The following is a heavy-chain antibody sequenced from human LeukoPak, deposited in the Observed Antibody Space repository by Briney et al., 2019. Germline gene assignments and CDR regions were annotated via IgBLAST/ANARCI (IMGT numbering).Heavy chain of an antibody. J-gene: IGHJ3*02. CDR2: IYYSGST. CDR1: GGSISSYY. V-gene: IGHV4-59*12. Sequence: SETLSLTCTVSGGSISSYYWSWIRQPPGKGLEWIGYIYYSGSTNYNPSLKSRATISVDRSKNQFSLKLSSVTAADTAVYYCARGSAYYDSSGYYGAFDIWGQGTMVTVSS. CDR3: ARGSAYYDSSGYYGAFDI. D-gene: IGHD3-22*01.